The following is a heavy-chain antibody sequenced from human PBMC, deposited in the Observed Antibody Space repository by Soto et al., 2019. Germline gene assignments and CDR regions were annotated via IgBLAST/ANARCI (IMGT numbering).Heavy chain of an antibody. J-gene: IGHJ5*02. CDR3: ARDSADYYDSSGPNWFDP. CDR1: GGSISSYY. CDR2: IYYSGST. D-gene: IGHD3-22*01. Sequence: SETLSLTCTVSGGSISSYYWSWIRQPPGKGLEWIGYIYYSGSTNYNPSLKSRVTISVDTSKNQFSLKLSSVTAADTAVYYCARDSADYYDSSGPNWFDPWGQGTLVTVSS. V-gene: IGHV4-59*01.